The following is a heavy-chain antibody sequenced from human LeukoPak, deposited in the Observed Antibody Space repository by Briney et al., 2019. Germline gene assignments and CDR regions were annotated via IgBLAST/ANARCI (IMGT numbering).Heavy chain of an antibody. CDR3: ARLTNYDILTGYFDY. Sequence: PGESLKISCKGSGYTFTRYWIGWVRQMPGKGLESMGIIYPGDSDTRYSPSFQGQVTISADKSISTAYLQWSSLKASDTAMYYCARLTNYDILTGYFDYWGQGTLVTVSS. CDR2: IYPGDSDT. J-gene: IGHJ4*02. CDR1: GYTFTRYW. D-gene: IGHD3-9*01. V-gene: IGHV5-51*01.